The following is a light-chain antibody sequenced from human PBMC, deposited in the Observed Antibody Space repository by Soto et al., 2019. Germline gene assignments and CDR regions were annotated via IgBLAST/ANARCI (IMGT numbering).Light chain of an antibody. CDR2: WAS. CDR3: QQYFSIPTFT. Sequence: VRTQSRDSLALSLGETATITCKTTQIPLFSASNKNYIAWYQRRPGQPLKLLFYWASTRASGVPERFSGSGSGTDFTLTISSLQPDDAAIYYCQQYFSIPTFTFVQGSKVDI. J-gene: IGKJ2*01. V-gene: IGKV4-1*01. CDR1: QIPLFSASNKNY.